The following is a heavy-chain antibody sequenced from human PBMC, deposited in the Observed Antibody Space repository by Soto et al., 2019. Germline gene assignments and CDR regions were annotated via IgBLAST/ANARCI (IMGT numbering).Heavy chain of an antibody. CDR2: INAGNGNT. Sequence: ASVKVSCKASGYTFTSYAMHWVRQAPGQRLEWMGWINAGNGNTKYSQKFQGRVTITRDTSASTAYMELSSLRSEDTAVYYCARDNSRDGGNPNFDYRGQGTLVTVSS. J-gene: IGHJ4*02. CDR1: GYTFTSYA. D-gene: IGHD2-15*01. V-gene: IGHV1-3*01. CDR3: ARDNSRDGGNPNFDY.